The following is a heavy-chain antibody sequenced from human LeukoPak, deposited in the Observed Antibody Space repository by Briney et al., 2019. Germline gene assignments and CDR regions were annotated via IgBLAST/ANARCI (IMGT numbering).Heavy chain of an antibody. D-gene: IGHD6-19*01. Sequence: PGGSLRLSCAASGFTFSSHAMHWVRQAPGKGLEYVSAISSNGGSTYYADSVKGRFTISRDNSKNTLYLQMGSLRAEDMAVYYCARANGWYSYWYFDLWGRGTLVTVSS. J-gene: IGHJ2*01. CDR3: ARANGWYSYWYFDL. CDR2: ISSNGGST. CDR1: GFTFSSHA. V-gene: IGHV3-64*02.